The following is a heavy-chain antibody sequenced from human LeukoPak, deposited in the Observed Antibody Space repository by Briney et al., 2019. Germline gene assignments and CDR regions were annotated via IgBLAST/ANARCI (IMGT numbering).Heavy chain of an antibody. V-gene: IGHV4-59*01. D-gene: IGHD6-6*01. J-gene: IGHJ6*02. CDR1: GGSISNYF. CDR3: ARLGWYSSSSVYYYYGMDV. Sequence: SETLSLTCSVSGGSISNYFWTWIRQPPGKGLEWIGYIYYSGSTNYNPSLKSRVTISVDTSKNQFSLKLSSVTAADTAVYYCARLGWYSSSSVYYYYGMDVWGQGTTVTVSS. CDR2: IYYSGST.